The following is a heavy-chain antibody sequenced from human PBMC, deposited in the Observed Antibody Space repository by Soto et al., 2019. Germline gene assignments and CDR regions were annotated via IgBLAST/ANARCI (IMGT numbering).Heavy chain of an antibody. J-gene: IGHJ3*01. CDR1: GGSISTSNW. CDR3: ARNSGTGSGLDV. D-gene: IGHD2-15*01. V-gene: IGHV4-4*02. CDR2: IYHTVLT. Sequence: QVQLQESGPGLVKPSGTLSLTCAVSGGSISTSNWWTWVRQAPGKGLEWIGEIYHTVLTNYIPSLKLRGIMAVARSRCQFSLKLNSVTAADTAVYSCARNSGTGSGLDVWGQGTMVAVSS.